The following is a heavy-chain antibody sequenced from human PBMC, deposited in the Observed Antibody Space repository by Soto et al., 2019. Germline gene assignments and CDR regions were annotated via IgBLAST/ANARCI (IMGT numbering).Heavy chain of an antibody. CDR3: ARDRGNYYDSSGYYYLLDY. J-gene: IGHJ4*02. CDR2: IRDITNNFAT. CDR1: GFTFSASA. Sequence: LRLSCAASGFTFSASAVHWVRQPPGKGLEWVARIRDITNNFATAYAASVKGRFTVSRDDSQNTAYLQMNSLKTEDTAVYYCARDRGNYYDSSGYYYLLDYWGQGTLVTVSS. D-gene: IGHD3-22*01. V-gene: IGHV3-73*01.